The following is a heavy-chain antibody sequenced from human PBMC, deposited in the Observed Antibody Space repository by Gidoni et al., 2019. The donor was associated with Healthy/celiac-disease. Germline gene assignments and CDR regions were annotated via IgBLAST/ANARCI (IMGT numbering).Heavy chain of an antibody. CDR1: GGSFSGYY. CDR3: ARAGYSSGGGFDP. Sequence: QVQLQQWGAGLLKPSETLSLTCAVYGGSFSGYYWSWIRQPPGKGLEWIGEINHSGSTNYNPSLKSRVTISVDTSKNQFSLKLSSVTAADTAVYYCARAGYSSGGGFDPWGQGTLVTVSS. V-gene: IGHV4-34*01. D-gene: IGHD6-19*01. J-gene: IGHJ5*02. CDR2: INHSGST.